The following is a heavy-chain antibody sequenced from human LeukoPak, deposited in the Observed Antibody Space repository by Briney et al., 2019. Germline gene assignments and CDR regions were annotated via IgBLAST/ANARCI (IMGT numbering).Heavy chain of an antibody. V-gene: IGHV1-69*13. Sequence: VASVKVSCKASGGTFSSYAVSWVRQAPGQGLEWMGGIIPIFGTANYAQKFLGRVTITADESTSTAYMELSSLRSEDTAVYYCARVVQGYFDYWGQGTLVTVSS. CDR1: GGTFSSYA. J-gene: IGHJ4*02. CDR3: ARVVQGYFDY. CDR2: IIPIFGTA.